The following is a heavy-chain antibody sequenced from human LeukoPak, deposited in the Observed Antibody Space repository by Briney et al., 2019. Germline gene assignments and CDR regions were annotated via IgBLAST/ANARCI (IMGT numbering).Heavy chain of an antibody. D-gene: IGHD3-16*02. CDR1: GYTFSGYS. Sequence: PGGSLRLSCAASGYTFSGYSVNWVRQVPGKGLECVSSISSSGTYIYYADSVKGRFTISRDNAKNSLFLQMNSLRAEDTAVYYCVSGNDPDYVWGTYRLDAFDIWGEGTMVIVSS. CDR2: ISSSGTYI. J-gene: IGHJ3*02. CDR3: VSGNDPDYVWGTYRLDAFDI. V-gene: IGHV3-21*01.